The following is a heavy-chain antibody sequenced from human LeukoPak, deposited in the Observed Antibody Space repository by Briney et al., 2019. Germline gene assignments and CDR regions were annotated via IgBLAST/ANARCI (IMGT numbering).Heavy chain of an antibody. CDR3: ARDLLPSSGWIYYYYYGMDV. V-gene: IGHV3-48*03. J-gene: IGHJ6*02. CDR1: GFTFSSYE. Sequence: GGSLRLSCAASGFTFSSYEMNWVRQAPGKGLEWVSYISSSDSTIYYADSVKGRFTISRDNAKNSLYLQMNSLRAEDTAVYYCARDLLPSSGWIYYYYYGMDVWGQGTTVTVSS. CDR2: ISSSDSTI. D-gene: IGHD6-19*01.